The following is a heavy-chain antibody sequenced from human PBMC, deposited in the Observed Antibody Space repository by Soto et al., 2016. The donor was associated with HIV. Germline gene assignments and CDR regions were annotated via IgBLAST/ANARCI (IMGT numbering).Heavy chain of an antibody. CDR2: INSDGSNT. J-gene: IGHJ4*02. Sequence: EVQLVESGGGLVQPGGSLRLSCAASGFNFSSYWMHWVRQAPGKGLMWVSRINSDGSNTRYADSVKGRFTISRDNAKNTLYLQMNSLRADDTAVYYCASGGVPYIWGSYRHDYWGQGTLVTVSS. D-gene: IGHD3-16*02. V-gene: IGHV3-74*01. CDR3: ASGGVPYIWGSYRHDY. CDR1: GFNFSSYW.